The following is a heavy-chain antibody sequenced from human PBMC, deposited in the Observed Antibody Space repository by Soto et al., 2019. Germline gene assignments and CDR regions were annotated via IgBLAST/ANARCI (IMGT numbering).Heavy chain of an antibody. J-gene: IGHJ4*02. D-gene: IGHD6-19*01. CDR1: GFTFSSYG. CDR2: VSYDGSNK. V-gene: IGHV3-30*18. CDR3: AKAAGAPG. Sequence: QVQLVESGGGVVQPGRSLRLSCAASGFTFSSYGMHWVRQAPGKGLEWVAVVSYDGSNKYYADSVKGRFTISRDNSKNTLYLQMNSLGAEDTAVYYCAKAAGAPGWGQGTLVTVSS.